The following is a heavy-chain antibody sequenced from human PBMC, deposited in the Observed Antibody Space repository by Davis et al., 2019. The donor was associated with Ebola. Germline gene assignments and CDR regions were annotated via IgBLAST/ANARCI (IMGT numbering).Heavy chain of an antibody. J-gene: IGHJ4*02. Sequence: GESLKIPCAASGFTFNTYAMSWVRQPPGKGLEWISSISSSGTVTYYADSVRGRFIISRDKSNNTRYLEMNSLRVDDTAVYYCATTQWLREFDNWGQGTLVTVSS. CDR1: GFTFNTYA. D-gene: IGHD6-19*01. CDR3: ATTQWLREFDN. V-gene: IGHV3-23*01. CDR2: ISSSGTVT.